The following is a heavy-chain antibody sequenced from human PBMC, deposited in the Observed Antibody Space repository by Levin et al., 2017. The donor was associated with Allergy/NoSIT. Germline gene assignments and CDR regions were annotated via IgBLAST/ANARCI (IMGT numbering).Heavy chain of an antibody. CDR2: MYYSGTT. CDR1: GGSISSSSSY. Sequence: SETLSLTCTVSGGSISSSSSYWAWIRQPPGKGLEWIGSMYYSGTTYYNPSLKSRVTTSVDTSKNQFSLKVNSVTAADTAVYYCSGYPRDYDGQWAAFDIWGQGTMVTVSS. D-gene: IGHD3-16*01. CDR3: SGYPRDYDGQWAAFDI. V-gene: IGHV4-39*01. J-gene: IGHJ3*02.